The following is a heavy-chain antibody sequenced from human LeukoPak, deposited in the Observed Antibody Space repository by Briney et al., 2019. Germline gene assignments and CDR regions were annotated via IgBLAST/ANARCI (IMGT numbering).Heavy chain of an antibody. CDR1: GFTFSDYY. Sequence: PGGSLRLSCAASGFTFSDYYMSWIRQAPGKGLEWVSYISSSGSTIYYADSVKGRFTITRDNAKNSLYLQMNSLRAEDTAVYYCARVVLPYYYDSSGGGAFDIWGQGTMVTVSS. J-gene: IGHJ3*02. D-gene: IGHD3-22*01. CDR2: ISSSGSTI. CDR3: ARVVLPYYYDSSGGGAFDI. V-gene: IGHV3-11*01.